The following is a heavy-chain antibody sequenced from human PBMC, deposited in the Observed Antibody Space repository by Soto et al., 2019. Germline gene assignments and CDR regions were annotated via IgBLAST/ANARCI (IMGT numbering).Heavy chain of an antibody. CDR1: GGTFSSYA. CDR3: ARDVMTKVTTNWFDP. D-gene: IGHD4-4*01. CDR2: IIPIFGTA. Sequence: QVQLVQSGAEVKKPGSSVKVSCKASGGTFSSYAISWVRQAPGQGLEWMGGIIPIFGTANYAQKFQGRVTITADESTSTAYMELSSPRSEDTAVYYCARDVMTKVTTNWFDPWGQGTLVTVSS. J-gene: IGHJ5*02. V-gene: IGHV1-69*12.